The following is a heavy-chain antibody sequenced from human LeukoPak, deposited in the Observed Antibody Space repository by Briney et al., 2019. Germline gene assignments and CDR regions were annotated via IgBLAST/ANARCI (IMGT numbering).Heavy chain of an antibody. CDR2: ISGSGGST. V-gene: IGHV3-23*01. CDR3: AKVGGGSQVVPAAGGFDY. D-gene: IGHD2-2*01. Sequence: GGSLRLSCAASGFTFSSYAMSWVRQAPGKGLEWVSAISGSGGSTYYADSVKGRFTISRDNSKSTLYLQMNSLRAEDTAVYYCAKVGGGSQVVPAAGGFDYWGQGTLVAVSS. J-gene: IGHJ4*02. CDR1: GFTFSSYA.